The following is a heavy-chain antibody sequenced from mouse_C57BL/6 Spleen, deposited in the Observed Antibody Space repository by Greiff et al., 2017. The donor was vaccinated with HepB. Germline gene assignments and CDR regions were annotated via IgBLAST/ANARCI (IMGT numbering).Heavy chain of an antibody. CDR2: IYPRSGNT. V-gene: IGHV1-81*01. CDR1: GYTFTSYG. Sequence: QVQLQQSGAELARPGASVKLSCKASGYTFTSYGISWVKQRTGQGLEWIGEIYPRSGNTYYNEKFKGKATLTADKSSSTAYMELRSLTSEDSAVYFCARRYGYDNFDYFDYWGQGTTLTVSS. CDR3: ARRYGYDNFDYFDY. J-gene: IGHJ2*01. D-gene: IGHD2-2*01.